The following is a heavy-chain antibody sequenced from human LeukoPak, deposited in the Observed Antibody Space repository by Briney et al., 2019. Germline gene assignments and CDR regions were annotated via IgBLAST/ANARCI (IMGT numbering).Heavy chain of an antibody. CDR2: IYHGRNA. J-gene: IGHJ4*02. CDR1: GYSISLGYY. Sequence: PSETLSLTCDVSGYSISLGYYWGWVRQPPGKGLEWIGSIYHGRNAYYSPSFQSRVSLSVDTSKNQFSLNLTSVSAADTAIYYCARIPTISGTISRWGQGTLVTVSS. V-gene: IGHV4-38-2*01. CDR3: ARIPTISGTISR. D-gene: IGHD1-20*01.